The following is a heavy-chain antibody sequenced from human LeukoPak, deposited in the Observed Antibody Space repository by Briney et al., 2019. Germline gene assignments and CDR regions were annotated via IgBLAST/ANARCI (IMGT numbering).Heavy chain of an antibody. CDR1: GFTFTTYW. CDR2: INSDGSIT. J-gene: IGHJ4*02. D-gene: IGHD1-1*01. CDR3: ARALTTLTYEGY. Sequence: GGSLRLPCAASGFTFTTYWMHWVRQAPGKGLVWVSHINSDGSITSYADSVKGRFTISRDNAKNTLYLQMNSLRAEDTAVYYCARALTTLTYEGYWGQGTLVTVSS. V-gene: IGHV3-74*01.